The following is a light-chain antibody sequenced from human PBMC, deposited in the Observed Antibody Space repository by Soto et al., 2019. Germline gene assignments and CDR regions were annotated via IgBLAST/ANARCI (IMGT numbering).Light chain of an antibody. J-gene: IGLJ2*01. CDR3: SSYTSRSTLVG. CDR1: SSDVGGYNY. CDR2: DVS. V-gene: IGLV2-14*01. Sequence: QSALTQPASVSGSPGQSITISCTGTSSDVGGYNYVSWYQQHPGKAPKLMIYDVSNRPSGVSNRFSGSKSGNTASLTISGLKAEDEADYYCSSYTSRSTLVGFGGGTKLTVL.